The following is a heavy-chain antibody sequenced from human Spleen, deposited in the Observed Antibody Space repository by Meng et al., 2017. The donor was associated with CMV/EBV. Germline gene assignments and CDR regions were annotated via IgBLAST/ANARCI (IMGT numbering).Heavy chain of an antibody. CDR1: GFSFSGYG. Sequence: GGSLRLSCAASGFSFSGYGMYWVRQAPGRGLEWVALIYYDGSNRYYADSVKGRFTISRDISKNTLYLQMNSLRGEDTAVYYCAKGRYCISAGCYVQDYFDSWGQGTLVTVSS. V-gene: IGHV3-30*02. CDR2: IYYDGSNR. D-gene: IGHD2-2*01. CDR3: AKGRYCISAGCYVQDYFDS. J-gene: IGHJ4*02.